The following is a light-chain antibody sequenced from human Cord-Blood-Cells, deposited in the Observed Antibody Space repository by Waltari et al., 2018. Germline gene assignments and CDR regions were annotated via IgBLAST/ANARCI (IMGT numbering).Light chain of an antibody. CDR1: SSDVGSYNL. V-gene: IGLV2-23*01. CDR2: EGS. J-gene: IGLJ3*02. CDR3: CSYAGSSTLWV. Sequence: QSALTQPASVSGSPGQSITISCTGTSSDVGSYNLVSWYQQHPGKAPKLMIYEGSKRPSGVSNLFSGSKSGNTASLTISGLQAEDEADYYCCSYAGSSTLWVFGGGTKLTVL.